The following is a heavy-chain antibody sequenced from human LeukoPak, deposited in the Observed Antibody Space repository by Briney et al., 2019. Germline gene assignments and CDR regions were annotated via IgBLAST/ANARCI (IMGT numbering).Heavy chain of an antibody. J-gene: IGHJ5*02. V-gene: IGHV4-39*01. D-gene: IGHD2-2*01. Sequence: SETLSLTCTVSGGSISSSSYYWGWIRQPPGKGLEWIGSIYYSGGTYYNPSLKSRVTISVDTSKNQFSLKLSSVTAADTAVYYCASLGYCSSTSCYEESWVDPWGQGTLVTVSS. CDR3: ASLGYCSSTSCYEESWVDP. CDR1: GGSISSSSYY. CDR2: IYYSGGT.